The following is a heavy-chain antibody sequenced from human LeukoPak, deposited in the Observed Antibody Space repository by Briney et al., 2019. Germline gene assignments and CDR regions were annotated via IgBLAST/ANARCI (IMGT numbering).Heavy chain of an antibody. CDR3: ARDRLLWFGELAYYYYMDV. D-gene: IGHD3-10*01. V-gene: IGHV4-34*01. Sequence: SETLSLTCAVYGGSFSGYYWSWIRQPPGKGLEWIGEINHSGSTNYNPSLKCRVTISVDTSKNQFSLKLSSVTAADTAVYYCARDRLLWFGELAYYYYMDVWGKGTTVTVSS. CDR2: INHSGST. J-gene: IGHJ6*03. CDR1: GGSFSGYY.